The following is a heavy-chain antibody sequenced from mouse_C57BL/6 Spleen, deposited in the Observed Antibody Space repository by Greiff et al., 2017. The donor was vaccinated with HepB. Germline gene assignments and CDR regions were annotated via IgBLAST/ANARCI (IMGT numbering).Heavy chain of an antibody. CDR2: INPNNGGT. CDR3: ARESSGYEAWFAY. D-gene: IGHD3-2*02. Sequence: VQLQQSGPELVKPGASVKIPCKASGYTFTDYNMDWVKQSHGKSLEWIGDINPNNGGTIYNQKFKGKATLTVDKSSSTAYMELRSLTSEDTAVYYCARESSGYEAWFAYWGQGTLVTVSA. V-gene: IGHV1-18*01. J-gene: IGHJ3*01. CDR1: GYTFTDYN.